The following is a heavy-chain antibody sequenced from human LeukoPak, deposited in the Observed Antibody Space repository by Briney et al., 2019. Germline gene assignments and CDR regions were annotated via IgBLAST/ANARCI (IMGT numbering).Heavy chain of an antibody. D-gene: IGHD3-9*01. CDR1: GFTFSSYA. Sequence: GGSLRLSCAASGFTFSSYAMSWVRQAPGKGLEWVSAISGSGGSTYYADSVKGRFSISRDNSKNTLYLQMISLRAEDTAVYYCASTIGLTPPGYWGQGTLVTVSS. CDR2: ISGSGGST. V-gene: IGHV3-23*01. J-gene: IGHJ4*02. CDR3: ASTIGLTPPGY.